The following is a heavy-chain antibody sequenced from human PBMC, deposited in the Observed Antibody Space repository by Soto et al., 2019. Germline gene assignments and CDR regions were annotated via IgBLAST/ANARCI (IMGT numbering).Heavy chain of an antibody. CDR2: IYYSGST. J-gene: IGHJ5*02. Sequence: SETLSLTCTVSGGSISSYYWSWIRQPPGKGLEWIGYIYYSGSTNYNPSLRSRVTISVDRSKNQFSLKLSSVTAADTAVYYCARGGSGSGSYYSWFDPWGQGTLVTVSS. CDR3: ARGGSGSGSYYSWFDP. D-gene: IGHD3-10*01. V-gene: IGHV4-59*12. CDR1: GGSISSYY.